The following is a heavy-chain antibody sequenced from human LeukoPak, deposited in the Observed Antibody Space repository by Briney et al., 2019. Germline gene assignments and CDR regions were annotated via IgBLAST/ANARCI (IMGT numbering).Heavy chain of an antibody. J-gene: IGHJ6*03. CDR2: IFYSGST. D-gene: IGHD2-2*01. CDR3: ARALVVGDATRKYYYYMDV. V-gene: IGHV4-59*01. Sequence: PSETLSLTCTVSGGSISPYYWSWIRQPPGKRLEWIGYIFYSGSTSFSPSLKSRVTMSVDTSKNQFSLKLSSVTAADTAMYYCARALVVGDATRKYYYYMDVWGKGTTVTVSS. CDR1: GGSISPYY.